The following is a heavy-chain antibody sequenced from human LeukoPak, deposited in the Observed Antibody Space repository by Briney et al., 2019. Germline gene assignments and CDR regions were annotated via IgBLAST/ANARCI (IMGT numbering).Heavy chain of an antibody. CDR3: ARDRNDCGDHADGRDYFDY. J-gene: IGHJ4*02. D-gene: IGHD4-17*01. CDR2: IYYSGST. CDR1: GGSISSYY. V-gene: IGHV4-59*12. Sequence: SETLSLTCTVSGGSISSYYWSWIRQPPWKGLEWIGYIYYSGSTNYNPSLKSRVTISVDTSKNQFSLKLSSVTAADTAVYYCARDRNDCGDHADGRDYFDYWGQGTLVTVSS.